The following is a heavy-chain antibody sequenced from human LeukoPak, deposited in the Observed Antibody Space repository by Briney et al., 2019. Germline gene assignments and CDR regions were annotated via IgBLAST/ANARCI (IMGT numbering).Heavy chain of an antibody. D-gene: IGHD4-17*01. CDR2: INHSGST. Sequence: SETLSLTCAVYGGSFSGYYWSWIRQPPGKGLEWIGEINHSGSTNYNPSLKSRVTISVDTSKNQFSLKLSSVTAADTAVYYCARDDYDDYWGQGTLVTVSS. CDR3: ARDDYDDY. J-gene: IGHJ4*02. V-gene: IGHV4-34*01. CDR1: GGSFSGYY.